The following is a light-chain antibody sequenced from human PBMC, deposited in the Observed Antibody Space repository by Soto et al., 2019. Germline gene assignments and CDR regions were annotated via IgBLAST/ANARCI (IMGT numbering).Light chain of an antibody. CDR2: WAS. CDR3: QKYNSAPLS. V-gene: IGKV4-1*01. J-gene: IGKJ4*01. Sequence: DIVMTQSPDSLAVSLGERATINCKSSQSVLYSSNNKNYLAWYQRKPGQPPKLLIYWASTRESGVPDRFSGSGSGTHFTLTISSLQPEDVATYYCQKYNSAPLSFGGGTKVDIK. CDR1: QSVLYSSNNKNY.